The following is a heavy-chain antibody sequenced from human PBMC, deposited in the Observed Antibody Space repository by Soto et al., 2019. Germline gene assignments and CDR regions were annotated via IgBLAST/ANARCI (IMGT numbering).Heavy chain of an antibody. J-gene: IGHJ5*02. D-gene: IGHD3-3*01. CDR1: GFTFSSYS. CDR3: ARGGRFLEWLLSPVDP. V-gene: IGHV3-48*01. Sequence: EVQLVESGGGLVQPGGSLRLSCAASGFTFSSYSMNWVRQAPGKGLEWVSYISSSSSTIYYADSVKGRFTISRDNAKNSLYLQMNSLRAENTAVYYCARGGRFLEWLLSPVDPWGQGSLVTVSS. CDR2: ISSSSSTI.